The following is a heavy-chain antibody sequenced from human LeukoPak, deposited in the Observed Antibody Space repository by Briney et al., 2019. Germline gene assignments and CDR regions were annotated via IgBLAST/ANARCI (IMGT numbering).Heavy chain of an antibody. CDR2: ISAYNGNT. D-gene: IGHD4-17*01. CDR1: GYTFTSYG. Sequence: GASVKVSCKASGYTFTSYGISWVRQAPGQGLEWMGWISAYNGNTNYAQKLQGRVTMTTDTSTSTAYMELSSLRSEDTAVYYCASPPEGLRNAFDIWGQGTMVTVSS. V-gene: IGHV1-18*01. CDR3: ASPPEGLRNAFDI. J-gene: IGHJ3*02.